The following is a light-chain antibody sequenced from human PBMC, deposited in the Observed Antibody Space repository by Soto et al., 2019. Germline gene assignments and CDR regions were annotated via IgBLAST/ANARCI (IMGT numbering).Light chain of an antibody. Sequence: DIQMTQYPSSLSASVGDRVTITCRASQSISSYLNGYQQKPGKDPKLMIYAASSLQSGVPSRFRGSGSGTDFTLTISRLQPEDFSTYYCQQSYSTPYTLGQGHMLEIK. J-gene: IGKJ2*01. V-gene: IGKV1-39*01. CDR1: QSISSY. CDR2: AAS. CDR3: QQSYSTPYT.